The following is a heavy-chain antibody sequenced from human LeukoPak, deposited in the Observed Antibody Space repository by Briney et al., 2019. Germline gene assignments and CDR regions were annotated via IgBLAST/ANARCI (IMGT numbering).Heavy chain of an antibody. J-gene: IGHJ4*02. Sequence: PGGSLRLSCAASGLTFSNNDMHWVRQAPGKGLEWVAVVSSDGTKKYYADSVKGRFTISRDNSKNTVYLQMNSLGAEDTAVYYCARAYWSGPTCYSPDYWGQGTLVIVSS. CDR3: ARAYWSGPTCYSPDY. CDR1: GLTFSNND. CDR2: VSSDGTKK. D-gene: IGHD2-2*02. V-gene: IGHV3-30-3*01.